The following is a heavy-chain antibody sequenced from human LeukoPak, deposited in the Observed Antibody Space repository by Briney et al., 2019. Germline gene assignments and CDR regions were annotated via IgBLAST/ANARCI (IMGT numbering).Heavy chain of an antibody. J-gene: IGHJ5*02. CDR1: GFTFSNSA. CDR2: IANSGDNT. Sequence: QPGGSLRLSCAASGFTFSNSALNWVRQAPGKGLEWVSTIANSGDNTYYADSVKGRFTISRDNSKNTLYLQMNSLRAEDTAVYYCAREDIAVAGAYFDPWGQGTLVTVSS. D-gene: IGHD6-19*01. V-gene: IGHV3-23*01. CDR3: AREDIAVAGAYFDP.